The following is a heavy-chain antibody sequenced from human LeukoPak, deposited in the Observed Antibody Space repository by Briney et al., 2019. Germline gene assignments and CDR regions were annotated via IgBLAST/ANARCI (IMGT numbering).Heavy chain of an antibody. Sequence: GGSLRLSCTASGFTFNNYGMHWVRQAPGKGLEWVAFIRFDGTKKYYADSVKGRFTISRDNAKNSLYLQMNSLRAEDTAVYYCAREYSSPSADSDYWGQGTLVTVSS. J-gene: IGHJ4*02. CDR1: GFTFNNYG. V-gene: IGHV3-30*02. CDR3: AREYSSPSADSDY. CDR2: IRFDGTKK. D-gene: IGHD6-13*01.